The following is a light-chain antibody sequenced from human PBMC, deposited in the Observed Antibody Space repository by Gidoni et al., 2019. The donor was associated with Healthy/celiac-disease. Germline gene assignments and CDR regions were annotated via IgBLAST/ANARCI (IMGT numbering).Light chain of an antibody. CDR2: LGS. CDR1: QSLLHSNGYNY. J-gene: IGKJ5*01. V-gene: IGKV2-28*01. CDR3: MQALQTPIT. Sequence: DIVMTQSPLSLLFTPGETASISCRSSQSLLHSNGYNYLDWYLQKPGQSPQLLIYLGSNRASGVHDRCSGSGSGTDVTLKISRVEAEDVGVYYCMQALQTPITFGQGTRLEIK.